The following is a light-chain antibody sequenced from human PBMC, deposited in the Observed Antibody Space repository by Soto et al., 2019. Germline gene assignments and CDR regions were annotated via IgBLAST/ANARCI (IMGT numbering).Light chain of an antibody. CDR2: LNSDGSH. Sequence: QLVLTQSPSASASLGASVKVTCTLSSGHSSYAIAWHQQQPEKGPRYLMKLNSDGSHSKGDGIPDRFSGSSSGAERYLTISSLQSEDEADYCCQTWGTGIWVFGGGTKLTVL. V-gene: IGLV4-69*01. CDR1: SGHSSYA. CDR3: QTWGTGIWV. J-gene: IGLJ3*02.